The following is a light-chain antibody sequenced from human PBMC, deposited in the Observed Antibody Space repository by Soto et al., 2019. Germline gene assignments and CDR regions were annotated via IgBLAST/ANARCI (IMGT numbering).Light chain of an antibody. J-gene: IGKJ2*01. CDR2: SAS. CDR1: QSVSSSY. Sequence: EIVLTQSPGTLSLSPGERATLSCRTSQSVSSSYLTWYQQKPGQAPRLLIYSASNRATGIPDRFSGSGSGTDFTHTISRLEPEDFAVYYCQQYGNSPRYSFGQGTKLEIK. CDR3: QQYGNSPRYS. V-gene: IGKV3-20*01.